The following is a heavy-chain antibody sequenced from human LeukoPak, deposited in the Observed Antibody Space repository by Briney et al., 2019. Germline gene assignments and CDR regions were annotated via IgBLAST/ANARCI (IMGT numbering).Heavy chain of an antibody. D-gene: IGHD6-13*01. J-gene: IGHJ4*02. CDR3: ARWPRGIAAAGAPPGFDY. Sequence: SETLSLTCTVSGGSISSHYWSWIRQPPGKGLEWIGYIYYSGSTNYNPSLKSRVTISVDTSKNQFSLKLSSVTAADTAVYYRARWPRGIAAAGAPPGFDYWGQGTLVTVSS. V-gene: IGHV4-59*11. CDR1: GGSISSHY. CDR2: IYYSGST.